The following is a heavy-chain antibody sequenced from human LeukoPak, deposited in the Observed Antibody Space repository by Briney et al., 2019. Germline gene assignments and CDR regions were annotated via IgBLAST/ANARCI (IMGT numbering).Heavy chain of an antibody. V-gene: IGHV3-66*02. CDR2: IYSGGST. CDR3: LFGLYSGTYHILDY. J-gene: IGHJ4*02. CDR1: GFTFSSYS. Sequence: PGGSLRLSCAASGFTFSSYSMNWVRQAPGKGLEWVSVIYSGGSTYYTDSVKGRFTISRDNSKNTLYLQMSSLRTEDTAVYYCLFGLYSGTYHILDYWGQGTLVTVSS. D-gene: IGHD1-26*01.